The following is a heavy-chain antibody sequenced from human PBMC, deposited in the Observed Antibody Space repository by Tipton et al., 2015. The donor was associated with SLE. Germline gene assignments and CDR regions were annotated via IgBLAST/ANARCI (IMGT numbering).Heavy chain of an antibody. Sequence: TLSFTCAVYGGSFSGYYWSWIRQPPGKGLEWIGEINHSGSTNYNPSLKSLVTMSVDTSKNQFSLKLSSVTAADTAVYYCARQGYYDSSAFGYWGQGTLVTVSS. V-gene: IGHV4-34*01. D-gene: IGHD3-22*01. CDR3: ARQGYYDSSAFGY. CDR2: INHSGST. J-gene: IGHJ4*02. CDR1: GGSFSGYY.